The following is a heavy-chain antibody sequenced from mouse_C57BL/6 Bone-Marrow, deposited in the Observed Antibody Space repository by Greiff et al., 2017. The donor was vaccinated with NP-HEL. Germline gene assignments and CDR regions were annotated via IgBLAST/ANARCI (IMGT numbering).Heavy chain of an antibody. CDR2: IYPSDSET. V-gene: IGHV1-61*01. CDR3: ARGPNYYGSSPFAY. CDR1: GYTFTSYW. J-gene: IGHJ3*01. D-gene: IGHD1-1*01. Sequence: VQLQQSGAELVRPGSSVKLSCKASGYTFTSYWMDWVKQRPGQGLEWIGNIYPSDSETHYNQKFKDKATLTVDKSSSTAYMQLSSLTSEDSAVYYCARGPNYYGSSPFAYWGQGTLVTVSA.